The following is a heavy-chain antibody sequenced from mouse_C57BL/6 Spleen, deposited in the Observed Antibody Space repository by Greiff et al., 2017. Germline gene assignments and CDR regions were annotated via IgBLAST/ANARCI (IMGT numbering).Heavy chain of an antibody. V-gene: IGHV5-17*01. Sequence: EVMLVESGGGLVKPGGSLKLSCAASGFTFSDYGMHWVRQAPEKGLEWVAYISSGSSTIYYADTVKGRFTISRDNAKNTLFLQMTSRRSEYTAMYYCARGRDWYFDVWGTETTVTVSS. CDR3: ARGRDWYFDV. CDR1: GFTFSDYG. CDR2: ISSGSSTI. J-gene: IGHJ1*03.